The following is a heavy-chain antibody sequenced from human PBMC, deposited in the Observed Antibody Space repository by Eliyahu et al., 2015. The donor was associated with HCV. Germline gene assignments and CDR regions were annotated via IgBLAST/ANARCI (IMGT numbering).Heavy chain of an antibody. Sequence: EVQLVESGGGLVQPGGSLRLSCAASGFTFSSYWMHWVRQAPGKGLVWVSRINSDGSSTSYADSVKGRFTISRDNAKNTLYLQMNSLRAEDTAVYYCARDEYSALRFLEWSYPRDYYYYGMDVWGQGTYGHRLL. CDR2: INSDGSST. V-gene: IGHV3-74*01. CDR1: GFTFSSYW. D-gene: IGHD3-3*01. J-gene: IGHJ6*02. CDR3: ARDEYSALRFLEWSYPRDYYYYGMDV.